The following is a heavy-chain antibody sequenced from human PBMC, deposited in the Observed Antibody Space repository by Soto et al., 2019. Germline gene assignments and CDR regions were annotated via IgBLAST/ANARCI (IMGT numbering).Heavy chain of an antibody. D-gene: IGHD6-6*01. V-gene: IGHV1-69*02. CDR3: ATKGQLGPKGAD. CDR1: GGTFSSYT. CDR2: IIPSLGIA. Sequence: QVQLVQSGAEVKKPGSSVKVSCKASGGTFSSYTISWVRQAPGQVLEWMGRIIPSLGIANYAQKFQSRVTITADKTTSTAYMELSSLISEDTAVYYCATKGQLGPKGADWGQGTLVNVSS. J-gene: IGHJ4*02.